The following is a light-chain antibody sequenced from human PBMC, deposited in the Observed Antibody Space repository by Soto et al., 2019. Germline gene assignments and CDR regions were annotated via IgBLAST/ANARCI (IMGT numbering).Light chain of an antibody. V-gene: IGKV3-20*01. Sequence: EIVWTQSPGTLSLSPGERATLSCRASQSVSSSYLAWYQQKPGQAPRLLIYGASSRATGIPDRFSGSGSGTDFTLTISRLEPEDFAVYYCQQYGSSHTFGQGTKLEIK. J-gene: IGKJ2*01. CDR3: QQYGSSHT. CDR1: QSVSSSY. CDR2: GAS.